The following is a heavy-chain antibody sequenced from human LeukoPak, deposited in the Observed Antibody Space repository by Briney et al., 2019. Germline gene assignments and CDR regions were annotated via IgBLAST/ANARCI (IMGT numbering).Heavy chain of an antibody. CDR1: GYTLSDLS. Sequence: GASVKVSCKVSGYTLSDLSMHWVRQAPGKGLEWMGGFDPEDGETIYARGFQGRVTMTEDTSTDTAYMELSSLRSEDTAVYYCATGGLGSHYAELDYWGQGTLVSVSS. CDR3: ATGGLGSHYAELDY. CDR2: FDPEDGET. D-gene: IGHD3-10*01. V-gene: IGHV1-24*01. J-gene: IGHJ4*02.